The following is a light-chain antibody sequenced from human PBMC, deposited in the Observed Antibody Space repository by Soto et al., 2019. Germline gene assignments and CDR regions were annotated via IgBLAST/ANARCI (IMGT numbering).Light chain of an antibody. CDR2: GVS. V-gene: IGKV3-20*01. CDR1: QSVSASY. CDR3: QQYGSSPLT. J-gene: IGKJ4*01. Sequence: EIVLTQSPDTLSLSPGERATLSCRASQSVSASYLAWYQHKPGQAPRLLMYGVSRRATGIPDRFSGSGSGTDFTLTISRLEPEDFVVYFCQQYGSSPLTFGGGTKVEIK.